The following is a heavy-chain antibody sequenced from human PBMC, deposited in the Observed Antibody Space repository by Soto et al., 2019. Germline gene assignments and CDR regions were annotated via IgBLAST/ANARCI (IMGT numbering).Heavy chain of an antibody. V-gene: IGHV1-46*01. CDR1: GYTFSSYY. CDR2: LNPTAGAT. CDR3: ARGGVESIYGMDV. D-gene: IGHD3-3*01. J-gene: IGHJ6*02. Sequence: QVQLVQSGAEVKKPGASVKVSCKASGYTFSSYYVHWVRQAPGLGLEWMGILNPTAGATTYAQKFQGRGTMTRDTSTSTVYMELSSLRSEDTAVYYCARGGVESIYGMDVWGQGTTVTVSS.